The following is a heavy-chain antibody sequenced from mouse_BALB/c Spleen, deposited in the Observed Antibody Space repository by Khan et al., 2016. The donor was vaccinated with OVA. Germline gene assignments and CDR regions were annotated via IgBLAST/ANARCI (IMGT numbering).Heavy chain of an antibody. Sequence: VQLKESGGDLVKPGGSLKLSCAASGFTFSTYGMPWVRQNQDMRLEWVATISPGGHYTYYPDSVKGRSTFSRDNAVNTLYLQLSSLKSEDSAVYYCTRLAYYYDDGEFDFWGEGTLVTVSA. J-gene: IGHJ3*01. V-gene: IGHV5-6*01. CDR3: TRLAYYYDDGEFDF. CDR1: GFTFSTYG. D-gene: IGHD1-1*01. CDR2: ISPGGHYT.